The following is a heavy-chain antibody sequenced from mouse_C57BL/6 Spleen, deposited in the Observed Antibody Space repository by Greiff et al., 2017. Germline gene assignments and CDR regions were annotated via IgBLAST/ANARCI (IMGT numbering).Heavy chain of an antibody. V-gene: IGHV1-69*01. D-gene: IGHD3-2*02. CDR2: IDPSDSYT. CDR1: GYTFTSYW. J-gene: IGHJ4*01. Sequence: VQLQQSGAELVMPGASVKLSCKASGYTFTSYWMHWVKQRPGQGLEWIGEIDPSDSYTNYNQKFKGKSTLTVDKSSSTAYMQLSSLTSEDSAVYYCASQLRLRDAMDYWGQGTSVTVSS. CDR3: ASQLRLRDAMDY.